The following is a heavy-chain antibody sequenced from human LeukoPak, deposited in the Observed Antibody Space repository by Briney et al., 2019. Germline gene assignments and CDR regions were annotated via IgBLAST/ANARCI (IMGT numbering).Heavy chain of an antibody. CDR1: GGSISSSSYY. CDR3: ARTLSYYDSSGYHPPLVNFDY. CDR2: IYYSGST. J-gene: IGHJ4*02. Sequence: SETLSLTCTVSGGSISSSSYYWGWIRQPPGKGLEWIGSIYYSGSTYYNPSLKSRVTISVDTSKNQFSLKLSSVTAADTAVYYCARTLSYYDSSGYHPPLVNFDYWGQGTLVTVSS. V-gene: IGHV4-39*07. D-gene: IGHD3-22*01.